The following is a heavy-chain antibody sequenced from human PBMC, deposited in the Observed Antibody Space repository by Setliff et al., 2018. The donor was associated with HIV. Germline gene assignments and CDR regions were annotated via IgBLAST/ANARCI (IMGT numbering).Heavy chain of an antibody. V-gene: IGHV5-51*01. D-gene: IGHD2-8*01. CDR3: ARETGYCTNGVCYNGYMDV. CDR1: GYSFTSYW. J-gene: IGHJ6*03. CDR2: IYPGDSDT. Sequence: GESLKISCKGSGYSFTSYWIGWVRQMPGKGLEWMGIIYPGDSDTGYSPSFQGQVTISADKSISTAYLQWSSLKASDTAMYYCARETGYCTNGVCYNGYMDVWGKGTTVTVSS.